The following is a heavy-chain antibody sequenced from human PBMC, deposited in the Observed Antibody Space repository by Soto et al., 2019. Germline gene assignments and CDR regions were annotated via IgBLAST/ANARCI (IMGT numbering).Heavy chain of an antibody. CDR3: ARDVGFGDLSLRTYYYNAMDV. D-gene: IGHD3-10*01. V-gene: IGHV3-30*04. CDR1: GFTLNSYS. J-gene: IGHJ6*02. CDR2: ISKDGGIE. Sequence: QVQLVESGGGVVQPGRSLRLSCASSGFTLNSYSLHWVRQPPGKGLEWVAFISKDGGIEYYADSVRGRFTISRDHSKTTLYLEMNSLRTEDTAVYFCARDVGFGDLSLRTYYYNAMDVWGRGTTVTVSS.